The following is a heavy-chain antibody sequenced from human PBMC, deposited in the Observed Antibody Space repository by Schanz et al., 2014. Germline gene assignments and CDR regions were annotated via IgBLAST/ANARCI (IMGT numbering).Heavy chain of an antibody. CDR3: ARDGNYYGSRNYYKTPYYFDY. CDR1: GFTVSSDH. V-gene: IGHV3-66*01. Sequence: EVQLVESGGGFVQPGGSLGLSCVVSGFTVSSDHMSWVRQAPGKGLEWVSTIYASGATYYADSVKRRFTISRDISKNTLHLQVTSLRAEDKAIYYCARDGNYYGSRNYYKTPYYFDYWGQGTLVTVSS. CDR2: IYASGAT. J-gene: IGHJ4*02. D-gene: IGHD3-10*01.